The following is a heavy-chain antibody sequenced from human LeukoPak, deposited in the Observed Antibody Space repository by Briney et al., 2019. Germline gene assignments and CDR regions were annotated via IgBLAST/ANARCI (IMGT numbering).Heavy chain of an antibody. V-gene: IGHV1-3*01. D-gene: IGHD6-13*01. Sequence: ASVKVSCTASGYTFTSYAMHWVRQAPGQRLEWMGWINAGNGNTKYSQKFQGRVTITRDTSASTAYMELSSLRSEDTAVYYCARGFTAAGTDWSDPWGQGTLVTVSS. CDR3: ARGFTAAGTDWSDP. CDR2: INAGNGNT. CDR1: GYTFTSYA. J-gene: IGHJ5*02.